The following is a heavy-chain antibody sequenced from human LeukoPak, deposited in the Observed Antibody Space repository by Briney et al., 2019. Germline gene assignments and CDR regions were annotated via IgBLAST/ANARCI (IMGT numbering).Heavy chain of an antibody. D-gene: IGHD2-21*02. J-gene: IGHJ4*02. V-gene: IGHV3-9*01. Sequence: GGSLRLSCAASGFTFDDYAMHWVRQAPGKGLEWVSGISWNSGSIGYADSVKGRFNISRDNAKSSLYLQMNSLRAEGTALYYCAKDMREYCGGDCYPTFDYWGQGTLVTVSS. CDR1: GFTFDDYA. CDR3: AKDMREYCGGDCYPTFDY. CDR2: ISWNSGSI.